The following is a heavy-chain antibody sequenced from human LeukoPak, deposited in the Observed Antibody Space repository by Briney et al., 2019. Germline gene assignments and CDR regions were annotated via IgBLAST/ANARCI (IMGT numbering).Heavy chain of an antibody. V-gene: IGHV4-34*01. J-gene: IGHJ6*03. Sequence: SETLSLTSAVYGGSFSGYYGSWIRQPPRKGRKWMGGINHSGITNDNPSLKSRVTISVDTSKNQFSLKLSSVTAAATAVYYCARRRLYSNYTHYYYYYMDVWGKGTTVTVSS. D-gene: IGHD4-11*01. CDR1: GGSFSGYY. CDR3: ARRRLYSNYTHYYYYYMDV. CDR2: INHSGIT.